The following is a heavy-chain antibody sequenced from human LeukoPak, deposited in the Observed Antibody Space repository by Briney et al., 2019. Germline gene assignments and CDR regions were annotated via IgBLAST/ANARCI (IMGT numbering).Heavy chain of an antibody. CDR1: GYTFTSYG. V-gene: IGHV1-18*01. J-gene: IGHJ3*02. CDR2: ISAYNGNT. D-gene: IGHD6-13*01. CDR3: ARASRPGTGRAIVPLAFDI. Sequence: GASVKVSCKASGYTFTSYGISWVRQAPGQGLEWMGWISAYNGNTNYAQKLQGRVTMTTDTSTSTAYMELRSLRSDDTAVCYCARASRPGTGRAIVPLAFDIWGQGTMVTVSS.